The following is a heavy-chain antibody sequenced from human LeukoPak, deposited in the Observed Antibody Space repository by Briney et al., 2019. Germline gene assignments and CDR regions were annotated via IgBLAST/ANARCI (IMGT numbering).Heavy chain of an antibody. V-gene: IGHV3-9*01. J-gene: IGHJ4*02. Sequence: GRSLRLSCEASGFTFDDYGMHWVRQAPGKGLEWVSSISWNSASVGYVDSAKGRFTISRDNAKKTLYLQMNSLRAEDTALYYCAKDSGYSSSWCDYWGQGTLDTVSS. CDR3: AKDSGYSSSWCDY. D-gene: IGHD6-13*01. CDR2: ISWNSASV. CDR1: GFTFDDYG.